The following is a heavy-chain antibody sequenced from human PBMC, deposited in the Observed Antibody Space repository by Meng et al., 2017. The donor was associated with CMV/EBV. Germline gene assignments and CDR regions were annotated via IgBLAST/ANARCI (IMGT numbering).Heavy chain of an antibody. D-gene: IGHD3-16*02. Sequence: VYGGSFSGYYWSWIRQPPGKGLEWIGEINHSGSTNYNPSLKSRVTISVDTSKNQFSLKLSSVTAADTAVYYCAGSTFGGVIVRWFDPWGQGTLVTVSS. J-gene: IGHJ5*02. CDR3: AGSTFGGVIVRWFDP. V-gene: IGHV4-34*01. CDR1: GGSFSGYY. CDR2: INHSGST.